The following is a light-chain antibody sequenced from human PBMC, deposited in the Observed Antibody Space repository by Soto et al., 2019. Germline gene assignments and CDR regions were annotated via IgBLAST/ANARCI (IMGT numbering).Light chain of an antibody. V-gene: IGKV1-6*01. CDR1: QGISSY. Sequence: AIQLTQSPSSLSASVGDRVTITCRASQGISSYLAWYQQKPGKAPNLLIYKASSLESGVPSRFSGSGSGTEFTLTISSLQPQDFATYYCLQDINYPWTFGQGTKVDIK. CDR2: KAS. J-gene: IGKJ1*01. CDR3: LQDINYPWT.